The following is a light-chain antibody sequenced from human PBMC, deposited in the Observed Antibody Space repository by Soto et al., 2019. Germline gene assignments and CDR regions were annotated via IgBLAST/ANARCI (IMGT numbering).Light chain of an antibody. CDR1: SSDVGGYNY. J-gene: IGLJ3*02. V-gene: IGLV2-14*01. Sequence: QSALTQPASVSGSPGQSITISCTGTSSDVGGYNYVSWYQHHPSKAPKLMIYEVSNRPSGVSNRFSGSKSGNTASLTISGLQAEDEADYYCSSYTSGSTLVFGGGTQLTVL. CDR2: EVS. CDR3: SSYTSGSTLV.